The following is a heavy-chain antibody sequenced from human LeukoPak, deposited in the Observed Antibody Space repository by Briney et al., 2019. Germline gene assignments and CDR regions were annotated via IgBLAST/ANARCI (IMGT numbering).Heavy chain of an antibody. CDR3: ATAGFLGSVWSGYDGYHDAFDI. J-gene: IGHJ3*02. V-gene: IGHV3-21*01. CDR2: ISSSSSYI. D-gene: IGHD3-3*01. CDR1: GFTFSSYS. Sequence: GGSLRLSCAASGFTFSSYSMNWVRQAPGKGLEWVSSISSSSSYIYYADSVKGRFTISRDNAKNSLYLQMNSLRAEDTAVYYCATAGFLGSVWSGYDGYHDAFDIWGQGTMVAVSS.